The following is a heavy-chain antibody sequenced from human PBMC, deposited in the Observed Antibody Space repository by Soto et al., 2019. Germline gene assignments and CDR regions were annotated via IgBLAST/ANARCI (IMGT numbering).Heavy chain of an antibody. CDR1: GGTFSSYA. V-gene: IGHV1-69*06. CDR2: IIPIFGTA. CDR3: ARDQYYYGSGSYPEDYYYYGMDV. D-gene: IGHD3-10*01. J-gene: IGHJ6*02. Sequence: ASVKVSCKASGGTFSSYAISWVRQAPGQGLEWMGGIIPIFGTANYAQKFQGRVTITADKSTSTAYMELSSLRSEDTAVYYCARDQYYYGSGSYPEDYYYYGMDVWGQGTTVTVSS.